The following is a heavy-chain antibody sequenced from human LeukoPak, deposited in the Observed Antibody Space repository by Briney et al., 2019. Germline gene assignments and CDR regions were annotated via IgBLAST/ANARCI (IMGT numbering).Heavy chain of an antibody. V-gene: IGHV1-8*01. CDR1: GYTFTSYD. D-gene: IGHD3-22*01. J-gene: IGHJ4*02. Sequence: ASVKVSCKASGYTFTSYDINWVRRATGQGLEWMGWMNPNSGNTGYAQKFQGRVTMTRNTSISTAYMELSSLRSEDTAVYYCARDHFYYYDSSRTSRLRSRPPSYYFDYWGQGTLVTVS. CDR3: ARDHFYYYDSSRTSRLRSRPPSYYFDY. CDR2: MNPNSGNT.